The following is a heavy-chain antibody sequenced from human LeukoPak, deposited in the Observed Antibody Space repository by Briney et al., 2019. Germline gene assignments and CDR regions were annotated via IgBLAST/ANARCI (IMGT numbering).Heavy chain of an antibody. CDR3: ARDRTGAS. Sequence: GGSLRLSCAASGFTFSSYWMGWVRQAPGKGQQWVANIKQDGSERNYVDSVKGRFTISRDNAKDSLYLQMSSLRAEDTAVYYCARDRTGASWGQGTLVTVSS. CDR1: GFTFSSYW. J-gene: IGHJ4*02. V-gene: IGHV3-7*01. CDR2: IKQDGSER. D-gene: IGHD3-10*01.